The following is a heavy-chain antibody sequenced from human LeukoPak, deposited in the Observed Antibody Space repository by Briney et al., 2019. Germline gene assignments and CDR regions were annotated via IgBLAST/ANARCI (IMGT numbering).Heavy chain of an antibody. CDR3: ARGGPSPGYYYGMDV. J-gene: IGHJ6*02. CDR2: IIPIFGTA. CDR1: GGTFNSYA. V-gene: IGHV1-69*06. Sequence: SVKVSCKASGGTFNSYAISWVRQAPGQGLEWMGGIIPIFGTANYAQKFQGRVTITADKSTSTAYMELSSLRSEDTAVYYCARGGPSPGYYYGMDVWGQGTTVTVSS. D-gene: IGHD1-26*01.